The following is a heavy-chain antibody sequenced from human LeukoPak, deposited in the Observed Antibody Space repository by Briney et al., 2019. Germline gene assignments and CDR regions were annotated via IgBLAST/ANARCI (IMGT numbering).Heavy chain of an antibody. D-gene: IGHD1-26*01. CDR3: ARESYYDAFDI. J-gene: IGHJ3*02. V-gene: IGHV4-61*02. CDR1: GGSISSGSYY. Sequence: PSQTLSLTCTVSGGSISSGSYYLSWIRQPAGKGLEWIGRIYTSGSTNYNPSLKSRVTISVDTSKNQFSLKLSSVTAADTAVYYCARESYYDAFDIWGQGTMLTVSS. CDR2: IYTSGST.